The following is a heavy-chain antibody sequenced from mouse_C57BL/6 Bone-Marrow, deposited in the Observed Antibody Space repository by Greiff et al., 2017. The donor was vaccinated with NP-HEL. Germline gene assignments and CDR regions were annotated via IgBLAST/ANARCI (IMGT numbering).Heavy chain of an antibody. Sequence: EVQLQESGPGLVKPSQSLSLTCSVTGYSITSGYYWNWIRQFPGNKLEWMGYISYDGSNNYNPSLKNRISITRDTSKNQFFLKLNSVTTEDTATYYCATDHGSLYSFDYWGQGTTLTVSS. CDR3: ATDHGSLYSFDY. D-gene: IGHD6-1*01. CDR1: GYSITSGYY. J-gene: IGHJ2*01. CDR2: ISYDGSN. V-gene: IGHV3-6*01.